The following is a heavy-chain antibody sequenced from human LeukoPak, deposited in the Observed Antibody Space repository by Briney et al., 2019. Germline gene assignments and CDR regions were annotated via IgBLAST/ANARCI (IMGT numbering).Heavy chain of an antibody. CDR1: GYTFTGYY. J-gene: IGHJ6*03. D-gene: IGHD6-6*01. CDR2: INPNSGGT. Sequence: GASVKVSCKASGYTFTGYYMHWVRQAPGQGLEWMGWINPNSGGTNYAQKFQGRVTMTRDTSISTAYMELSRLGSDDTAVYYCARWSISSGVGYYYMDVWGKGTTVTVSS. CDR3: ARWSISSGVGYYYMDV. V-gene: IGHV1-2*02.